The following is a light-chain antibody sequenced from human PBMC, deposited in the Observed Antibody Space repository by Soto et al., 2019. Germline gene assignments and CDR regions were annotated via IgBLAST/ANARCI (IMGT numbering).Light chain of an antibody. CDR1: QSISSW. J-gene: IGKJ1*01. V-gene: IGKV1-5*01. CDR3: QQYGTYLWT. CDR2: GAS. Sequence: DIQMTQSPSTLSASVGDRVTITCRASQSISSWLAWFQQKPGKAPKLLMYGASSLESGVPSRFSGSGSGTEFTLTISSLQPDDFATYYCQQYGTYLWTFGQGTKVDIK.